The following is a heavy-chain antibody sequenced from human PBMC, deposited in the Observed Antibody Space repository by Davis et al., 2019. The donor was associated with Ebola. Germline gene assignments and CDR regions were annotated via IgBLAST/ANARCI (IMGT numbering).Heavy chain of an antibody. CDR2: IRSKANSYAT. CDR1: GFTFSGSA. V-gene: IGHV3-73*01. Sequence: GGSLRLSCAASGFTFSGSAMHWVRQASGKGLEWVGRIRSKANSYATAYAASVKGRFTISRDDSKNTAYLQMNSLKTEDTAVYYCSSSLSVWLAIDYWGQGTLVTVSS. D-gene: IGHD6-19*01. CDR3: SSSLSVWLAIDY. J-gene: IGHJ4*02.